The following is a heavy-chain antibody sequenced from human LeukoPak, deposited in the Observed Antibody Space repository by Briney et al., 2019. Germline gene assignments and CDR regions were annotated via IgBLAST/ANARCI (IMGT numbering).Heavy chain of an antibody. V-gene: IGHV3-11*01. CDR3: ARDLSRPGRDY. J-gene: IGHJ4*02. CDR1: GFTLSDYY. D-gene: IGHD1-1*01. Sequence: GGSLRLSCTASGFTLSDYYINWIRQAPGKGLEWVSYISSSGSPIYYADSVKGRFTISRDNAKNSLYLQMNSLRAEDTAVYYCARDLSRPGRDYWGQGTLVTVSS. CDR2: ISSSGSPI.